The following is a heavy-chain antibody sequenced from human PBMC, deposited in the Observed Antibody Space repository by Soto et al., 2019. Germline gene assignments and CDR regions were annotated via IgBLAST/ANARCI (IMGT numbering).Heavy chain of an antibody. D-gene: IGHD2-21*01. CDR3: ASEGAGRAPINI. V-gene: IGHV4-59*01. J-gene: IGHJ3*02. Sequence: SETLSLTCTVSGGSISSYYWSWVRQPPGKGLEWIGYMYYSGSTNYNPSLKSLVTMSVDTSKKRFSLKLTSVTAADTAMYYCASEGAGRAPINIWGPGTMVTVSS. CDR2: MYYSGST. CDR1: GGSISSYY.